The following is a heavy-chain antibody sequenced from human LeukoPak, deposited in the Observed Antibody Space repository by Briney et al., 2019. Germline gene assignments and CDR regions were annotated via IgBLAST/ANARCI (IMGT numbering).Heavy chain of an antibody. D-gene: IGHD4-17*01. J-gene: IGHJ4*02. CDR3: AKALNPDYGDYLIVDYFDY. V-gene: IGHV3-23*01. Sequence: QPGGSLRLSCAASGFTFSSYAMSWVRQAPGKGLEWVSAISGSGGSTYYADSVKGRFTISRDNSKNTLYLQMNSLRAEDTAVYYCAKALNPDYGDYLIVDYFDYWGQGTLVTVSS. CDR1: GFTFSSYA. CDR2: ISGSGGST.